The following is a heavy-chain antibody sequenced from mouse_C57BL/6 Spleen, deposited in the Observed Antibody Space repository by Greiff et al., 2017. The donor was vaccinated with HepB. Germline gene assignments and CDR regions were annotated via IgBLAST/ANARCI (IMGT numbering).Heavy chain of an antibody. Sequence: VHVKQSGPELVKPGASVKIPCKASGYTFTDYNMDWVKQSHGKSLEWIGDINPNNGGTIYNQKFKGKATLTVDKSSSTAYMELRSLTSEDTAVYYCARSQLRLRAMDYWGQGTSVTVSS. CDR2: INPNNGGT. D-gene: IGHD3-2*02. CDR3: ARSQLRLRAMDY. J-gene: IGHJ4*01. V-gene: IGHV1-18*01. CDR1: GYTFTDYN.